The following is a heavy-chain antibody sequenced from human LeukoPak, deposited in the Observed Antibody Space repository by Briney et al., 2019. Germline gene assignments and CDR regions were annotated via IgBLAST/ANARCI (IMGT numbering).Heavy chain of an antibody. D-gene: IGHD3-10*02. CDR2: ISGSGGST. V-gene: IGHV3-23*01. CDR3: ANTYYYVPRGPDAFDI. J-gene: IGHJ3*02. Sequence: SGGSLRLSCAASGFTFSSYAMSWVRQAPGKGLEWVSAISGSGGSTYYADSEKGRFTISRDNSKNTLYLQMNSLRAEDTAVYYCANTYYYVPRGPDAFDIWGQGTMVTVSS. CDR1: GFTFSSYA.